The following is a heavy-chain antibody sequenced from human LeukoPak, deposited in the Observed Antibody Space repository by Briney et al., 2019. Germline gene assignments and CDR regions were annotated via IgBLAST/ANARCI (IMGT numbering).Heavy chain of an antibody. CDR1: GFTFSSYW. CDR3: ARGLACSSTSCYRGFDY. V-gene: IGHV3-74*01. J-gene: IGHJ4*02. Sequence: PGGSLRLSCAASGFTFSSYWMHWVRQAPGKGLVWVSRINSDGSSTSYADSVKGRFTISRDNAKNTLYLQTNSLRAEDTAVYYCARGLACSSTSCYRGFDYWGQGTLVTVSS. D-gene: IGHD2-2*02. CDR2: INSDGSST.